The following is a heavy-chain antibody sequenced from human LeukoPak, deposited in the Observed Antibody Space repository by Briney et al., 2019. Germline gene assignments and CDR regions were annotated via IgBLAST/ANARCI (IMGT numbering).Heavy chain of an antibody. CDR1: GFTFSSYS. Sequence: PGGSLRLSCAASGFTFSSYSMNWVRQAPGKGLEWDSSITSNSIYIYYADSVKGRFTISRDNAKNSLYLQMNSLRAEDTAVYYCASPLAVDYGASNFDYWGQGTLVTVSS. J-gene: IGHJ4*02. CDR3: ASPLAVDYGASNFDY. CDR2: ITSNSIYI. D-gene: IGHD4-17*01. V-gene: IGHV3-21*01.